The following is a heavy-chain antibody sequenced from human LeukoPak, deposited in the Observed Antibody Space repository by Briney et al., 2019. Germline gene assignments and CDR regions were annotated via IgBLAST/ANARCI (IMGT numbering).Heavy chain of an antibody. J-gene: IGHJ4*02. D-gene: IGHD2-15*01. CDR2: INHSGST. Sequence: PSETLSLTCAVYGGSFSGYYWSWIRQPPGKGLEWIGEINHSGSTNYNPSLKSRVTISVDTSKNQFSLKLSSVTAADTAVYYCASGGYCSGGSCSNPSYYFDYRGQGTLVTVSS. V-gene: IGHV4-34*01. CDR1: GGSFSGYY. CDR3: ASGGYCSGGSCSNPSYYFDY.